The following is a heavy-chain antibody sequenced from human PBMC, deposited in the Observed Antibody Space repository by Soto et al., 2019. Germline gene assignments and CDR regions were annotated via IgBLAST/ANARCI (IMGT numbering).Heavy chain of an antibody. V-gene: IGHV3-48*03. Sequence: GGSLRLSCAASGFTFSSYEMNWVRQAPGKGLEWVSYISSSGSTIYYADSVKGRFTISRDNAKNSLYLQMNSLRAEDTAVYYCARGAQRYCSGGSCYSFYYGMDVWGQGTTVTVSS. D-gene: IGHD2-15*01. CDR1: GFTFSSYE. CDR2: ISSSGSTI. CDR3: ARGAQRYCSGGSCYSFYYGMDV. J-gene: IGHJ6*02.